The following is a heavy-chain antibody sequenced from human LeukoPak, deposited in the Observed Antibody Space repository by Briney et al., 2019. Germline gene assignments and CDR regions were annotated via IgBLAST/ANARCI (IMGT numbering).Heavy chain of an antibody. D-gene: IGHD2-15*01. CDR2: MDTSGHT. CDR1: GGSISSYY. CDR3: ARHWSHSVAQFGRSYWFDP. V-gene: IGHV4-4*07. J-gene: IGHJ5*02. Sequence: KPSETLSLTCTVSGGSISSYYWSWIRQPAGKGLEWIGHMDTSGHTNYNSSLMSRVTMSVDTSKNQFSLRLTSVTAADTAVYYCARHWSHSVAQFGRSYWFDPWGQGTLVTVSS.